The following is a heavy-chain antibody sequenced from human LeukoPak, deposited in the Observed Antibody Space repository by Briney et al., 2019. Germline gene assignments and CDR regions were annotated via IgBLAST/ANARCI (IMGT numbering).Heavy chain of an antibody. CDR1: GYTFTGYY. J-gene: IGHJ4*02. CDR2: INPNSGGT. CDR3: ARGLGTYGGNFL. D-gene: IGHD4-23*01. V-gene: IGHV1-2*06. Sequence: ASVKVSCKASGYTFTGYYMHWVRQAPGEGLEWMGRINPNSGGTNYAQKFQGRVTMTRDTSISTAYMELSRLRSDDTAVYYCARGLGTYGGNFLWGQGTLVTVSS.